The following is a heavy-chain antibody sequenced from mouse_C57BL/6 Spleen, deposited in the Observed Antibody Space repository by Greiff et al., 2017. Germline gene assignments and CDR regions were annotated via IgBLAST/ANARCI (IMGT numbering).Heavy chain of an antibody. Sequence: QVQLQQSGPELVKPGASVKLSCKASGYTFTSYDINWVKQRPGQGLEWIGWIYPRDGSTKYNEKFKGKATLTVDTSSSTAYMELHSLTSEDSAVYFWARRDIGYAMDYWGQGTSVTVSS. CDR3: ARRDIGYAMDY. J-gene: IGHJ4*01. CDR2: IYPRDGST. CDR1: GYTFTSYD. V-gene: IGHV1-85*01.